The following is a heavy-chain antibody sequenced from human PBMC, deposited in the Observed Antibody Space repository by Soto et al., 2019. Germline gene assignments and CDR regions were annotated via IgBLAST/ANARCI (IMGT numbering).Heavy chain of an antibody. CDR1: GYTFTSYY. D-gene: IGHD3-10*01. Sequence: QVQLVQSGAEVKKPGASVKVSCKASGYTFTSYYMHWVRQAPGQGLEWMGIINPSGGSTSYAQKLQGRVTMTRDTSTSTVYMELSSLRSEDTAVYYCARDMVRGVTRYYYYYGMDVWGQGTTVTVSS. CDR3: ARDMVRGVTRYYYYYGMDV. J-gene: IGHJ6*02. V-gene: IGHV1-46*03. CDR2: INPSGGST.